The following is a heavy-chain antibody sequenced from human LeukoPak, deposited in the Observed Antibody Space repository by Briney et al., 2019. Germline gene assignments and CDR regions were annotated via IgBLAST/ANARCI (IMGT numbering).Heavy chain of an antibody. Sequence: ASVKVSCEVSGYTLTELSMHWVRQAPGKGLEWMGGFDPEDGETIYAQKFQGRVTMTEDTSTDTAYMELSSLRSEDTAVYYCATGTIAVAGTGFDYWGQGTLVTVSS. CDR1: GYTLTELS. CDR3: ATGTIAVAGTGFDY. V-gene: IGHV1-24*01. J-gene: IGHJ4*02. CDR2: FDPEDGET. D-gene: IGHD6-19*01.